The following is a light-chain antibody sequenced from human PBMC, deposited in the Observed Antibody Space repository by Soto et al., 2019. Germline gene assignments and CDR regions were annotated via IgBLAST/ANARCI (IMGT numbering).Light chain of an antibody. J-gene: IGLJ1*01. CDR3: ASWDDSLNGLV. CDR2: NNN. Sequence: QSVLTQPHSASGTPGQRVTISCSGSSSNIGSHTVNWYQQLPGTAPKLLIYNNNQRPSGVTDRGSGSKSGTSASLAISGLQSEDQSDYYGASWDDSLNGLVVVTGTKLTV. V-gene: IGLV1-44*01. CDR1: SSNIGSHT.